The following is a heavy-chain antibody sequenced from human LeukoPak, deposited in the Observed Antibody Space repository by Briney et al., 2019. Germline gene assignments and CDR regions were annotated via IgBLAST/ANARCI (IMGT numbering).Heavy chain of an antibody. V-gene: IGHV1-46*01. Sequence: GASVKVSCKASGYTFTGYYMHWVRQAPGQGLEWMGIINPSGGSTSYAQKFQGRVTMTRDTSTSTAYMELSSLRSEDTAVYYCASRSSWYLPEGVDNWFDPWGQGTLVTVSS. CDR1: GYTFTGYY. CDR2: INPSGGST. D-gene: IGHD6-13*01. CDR3: ASRSSWYLPEGVDNWFDP. J-gene: IGHJ5*02.